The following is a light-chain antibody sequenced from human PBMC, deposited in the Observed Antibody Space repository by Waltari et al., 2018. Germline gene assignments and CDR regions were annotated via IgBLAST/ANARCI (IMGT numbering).Light chain of an antibody. Sequence: QSALTQPASVSGSPGQSLTIPCTGTSRDVGGYNYVSWYQQHPGKAPKLMIYDVSNRPSGVSNRFSGSKSGNTASLTISGLQAEDEADYYCSSYTTSSTLEFGGGTKLTVL. CDR2: DVS. J-gene: IGLJ2*01. CDR3: SSYTTSSTLE. V-gene: IGLV2-14*03. CDR1: SRDVGGYNY.